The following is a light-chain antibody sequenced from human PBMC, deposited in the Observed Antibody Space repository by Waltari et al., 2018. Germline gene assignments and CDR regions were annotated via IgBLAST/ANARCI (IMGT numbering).Light chain of an antibody. CDR1: ESVLYSSNNKNH. CDR2: WAS. V-gene: IGKV4-1*01. J-gene: IGKJ4*01. Sequence: DIVMTQSPESLAVSLGERATIHCKTNESVLYSSNNKNHLAWYQQKPGQPPKLLLYWASTRKSGVPERFSGSGSETDFTLTVTSLQAEDVAVYYCQQYYNTPLTFGGGTKVEIK. CDR3: QQYYNTPLT.